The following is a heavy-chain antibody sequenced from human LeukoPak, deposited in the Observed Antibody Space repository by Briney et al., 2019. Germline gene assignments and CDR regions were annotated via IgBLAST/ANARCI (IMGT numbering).Heavy chain of an antibody. J-gene: IGHJ4*02. Sequence: PGGSLRLSCAASGFTFSSYAMSWVRQAPGKGLEWVSAISGSGGSTYYADSVKGRFTISRDNSKNTLYLQMNSLRAEDTAVYYCGNARERYFDWFGWGQGTLVTVSS. CDR3: GNARERYFDWFG. V-gene: IGHV3-23*01. CDR1: GFTFSSYA. CDR2: ISGSGGST. D-gene: IGHD3-9*01.